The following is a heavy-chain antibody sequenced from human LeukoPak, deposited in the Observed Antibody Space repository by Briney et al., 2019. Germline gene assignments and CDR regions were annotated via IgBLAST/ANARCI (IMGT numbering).Heavy chain of an antibody. J-gene: IGHJ6*03. CDR3: ARGGSMVRGYYYYYYYYMDV. Sequence: SETLSLTCAVYGGSFSGYYWSWIRQPPGKGVEWIGEINHSGSTNYNPSLKSRVTISVDTSKNQFSLKLSSVTAADTAVYYCARGGSMVRGYYYYYYYYMDVWGKGTTVTVSS. CDR2: INHSGST. CDR1: GGSFSGYY. V-gene: IGHV4-34*01. D-gene: IGHD3-10*01.